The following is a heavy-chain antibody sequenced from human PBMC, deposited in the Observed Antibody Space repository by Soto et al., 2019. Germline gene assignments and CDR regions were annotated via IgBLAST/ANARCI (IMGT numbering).Heavy chain of an antibody. CDR1: GYTFTSYG. J-gene: IGHJ4*02. CDR3: ARGVPVSFRADCCDY. V-gene: IGHV1-18*01. Sequence: QVQLVQSGAEEKKPGASVKVSCKASGYTFTSYGISWVRQAPGQGLEWMGWISAYNGNTNYAQTLQGRDTMTTDTATSTGDMELESLRSDDTAVDDCARGVPVSFRADCCDYLVQGPLVTVSS. CDR2: ISAYNGNT. D-gene: IGHD2-2*01.